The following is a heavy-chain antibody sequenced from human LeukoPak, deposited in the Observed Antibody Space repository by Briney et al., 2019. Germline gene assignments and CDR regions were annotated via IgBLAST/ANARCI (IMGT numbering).Heavy chain of an antibody. Sequence: PSETLSLTCTVSGGSISSYYWSWIRQPPGKGLEWIGYIYYSGGTNYNPSLKSRVTISVDTSKNQFPLKLSSVTAADTAVYYCARQDYGDYDYYFDYWGQGTLVTVSS. D-gene: IGHD4-17*01. CDR3: ARQDYGDYDYYFDY. CDR1: GGSISSYY. J-gene: IGHJ4*02. V-gene: IGHV4-59*01. CDR2: IYYSGGT.